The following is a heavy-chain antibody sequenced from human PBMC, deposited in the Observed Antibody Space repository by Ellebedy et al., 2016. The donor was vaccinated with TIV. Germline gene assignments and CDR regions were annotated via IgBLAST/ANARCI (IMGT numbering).Heavy chain of an antibody. CDR1: GDSINTRNW. CDR3: SRRGSISDF. CDR2: IFYSGAT. J-gene: IGHJ4*02. V-gene: IGHV4-4*02. D-gene: IGHD5-12*01. Sequence: GSLRLSCAVSGDSINTRNWWTWVRPPPGTGLEWIGEIFYSGATTYNPSLKSRVTMSVDKSKNQFSLNLRSVTAADTATYYCSRRGSISDFWGQGILVTVSS.